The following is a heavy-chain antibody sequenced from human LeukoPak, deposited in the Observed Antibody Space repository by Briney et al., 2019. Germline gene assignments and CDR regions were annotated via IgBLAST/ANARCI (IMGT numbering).Heavy chain of an antibody. CDR1: GFTFSSYW. Sequence: PGGSLRLSCAASGFTFSSYWMSWVRQAPGKGLEWVANIKQDGSEKYYVDSVKGRFTISRDNAKNSLYLQMNSLRAEDTAVYYCAREVEFNRDSYGSFIFDYWGQGTLVTVSS. D-gene: IGHD5-18*01. J-gene: IGHJ4*02. CDR3: AREVEFNRDSYGSFIFDY. V-gene: IGHV3-7*01. CDR2: IKQDGSEK.